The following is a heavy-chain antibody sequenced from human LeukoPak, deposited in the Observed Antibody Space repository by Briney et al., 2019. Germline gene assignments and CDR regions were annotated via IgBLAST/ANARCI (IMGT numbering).Heavy chain of an antibody. V-gene: IGHV3-74*01. CDR1: GFTLSNYW. D-gene: IGHD1-26*01. CDR2: IRDNGRDT. J-gene: IGHJ2*01. CDR3: ARDGGWDVHDWYFDR. Sequence: GGSLRLSCAASGFTLSNYWMMHWVRPDPGKGLAWVARIRDNGRDTNYADSVKGRFTVSRDNARNTMYLQMKRLRVEDTAVYYCARDGGWDVHDWYFDRWGPGTLVTVSS.